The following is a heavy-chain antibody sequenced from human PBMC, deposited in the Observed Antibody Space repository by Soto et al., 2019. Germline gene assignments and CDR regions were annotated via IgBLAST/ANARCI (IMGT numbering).Heavy chain of an antibody. CDR1: WFSLSTSGMC. D-gene: IGHD3-9*01. CDR2: IDWDDDK. J-gene: IGHJ6*02. CDR3: ARIRNYDILTGYYYGMDV. V-gene: IGHV2-70*01. Sequence: LENHRQTLTQTCTFSWFSLSTSGMCVSWIRQPPGKALEWLALIDWDDDKYYSTSLKTRLTISKDTSKNQVVLTMTNMDPVDTATYYCARIRNYDILTGYYYGMDVWGQGTTVTVSS.